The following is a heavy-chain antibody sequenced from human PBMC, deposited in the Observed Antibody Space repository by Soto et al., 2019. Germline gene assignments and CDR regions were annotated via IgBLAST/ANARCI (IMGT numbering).Heavy chain of an antibody. CDR2: IIPILGIA. D-gene: IGHD3-9*01. V-gene: IGHV1-69*02. CDR3: ARNYDILTGYSPFDY. Sequence: QVQLVQSGAEVKKPGSSVKVSCKASGGTFSNYTISWVRQAPGQGLEWMGRIIPILGIANYAQKFQGRVTITADKSTSTAYMELSSLRSEDTAVYYCARNYDILTGYSPFDYWGQGTLVTVSS. J-gene: IGHJ4*02. CDR1: GGTFSNYT.